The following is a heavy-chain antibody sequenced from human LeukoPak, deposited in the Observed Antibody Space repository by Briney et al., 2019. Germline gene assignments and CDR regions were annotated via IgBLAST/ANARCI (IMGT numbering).Heavy chain of an antibody. D-gene: IGHD4-17*01. V-gene: IGHV3-9*01. Sequence: GGSLRLSCAVSGFTFGDYAMHWVRQVPGKGLQWVSGISSNSGRIGYADSVRGRFTISRDNAKNSLYLQMNSLRAEDTALYYCAKGNGDYLYYYAMDAWGQGTTVTVSS. CDR1: GFTFGDYA. CDR3: AKGNGDYLYYYAMDA. CDR2: ISSNSGRI. J-gene: IGHJ6*02.